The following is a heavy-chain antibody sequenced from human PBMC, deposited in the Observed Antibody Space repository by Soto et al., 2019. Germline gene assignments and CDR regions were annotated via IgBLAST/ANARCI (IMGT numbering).Heavy chain of an antibody. CDR3: ARVYGLFEYFQH. V-gene: IGHV3-72*01. CDR1: GFTFSDHY. D-gene: IGHD4-17*01. J-gene: IGHJ1*01. Sequence: PGGSLRLSCAASGFTFSDHYMDWVRQAPGKGLEWVGRTRNKANSYTTEYAASVKGRFAISRDDSKNSLYLQMNSLKTEDTAVYYCARVYGLFEYFQHWGQGTLVTVSS. CDR2: TRNKANSYTT.